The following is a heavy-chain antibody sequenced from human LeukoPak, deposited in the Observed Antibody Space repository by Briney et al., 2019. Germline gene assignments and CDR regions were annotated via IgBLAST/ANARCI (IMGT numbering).Heavy chain of an antibody. D-gene: IGHD3-22*01. J-gene: IGHJ3*02. CDR2: ISAYNGNT. Sequence: ASVKVSCKASGYTFTSYGISWVRQAPGQGLEWVGWISAYNGNTNCAQKLQGRVTMTTDTSTSTAYMELRSLRSDDTAVYYCARCHDSNDAFDIWGQGTMVTVSS. V-gene: IGHV1-18*01. CDR3: ARCHDSNDAFDI. CDR1: GYTFTSYG.